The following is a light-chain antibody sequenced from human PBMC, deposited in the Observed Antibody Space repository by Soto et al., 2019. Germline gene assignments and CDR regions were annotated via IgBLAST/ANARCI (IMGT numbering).Light chain of an antibody. J-gene: IGKJ1*01. CDR1: QSVSSNY. Sequence: EIVLTQSPGTLSLSPGERAALSCRASQSVSSNYLAWYQQKLGQAPRLLIYDASRRATGIPDRFSGSGSGTDFTLTISRLEPEDFEVYFCQWYGRSPRTFGQGTKVDIK. V-gene: IGKV3-20*01. CDR2: DAS. CDR3: QWYGRSPRT.